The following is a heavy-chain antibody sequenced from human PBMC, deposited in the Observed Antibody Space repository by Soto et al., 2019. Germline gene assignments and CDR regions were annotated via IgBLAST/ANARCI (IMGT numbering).Heavy chain of an antibody. D-gene: IGHD2-2*02. Sequence: VQLLESGGGLVQPGGSLRLSCAASGFTFSSYAMSWVRQAPGKGLEWVSAISGSGGSIYYADSVKGRFTISRDNSKNTLYLQMNSLRAEDTAVYYCAKEGVVVVPAAILNYFDYWGQGTLVTVSS. CDR3: AKEGVVVVPAAILNYFDY. V-gene: IGHV3-23*01. CDR1: GFTFSSYA. CDR2: ISGSGGSI. J-gene: IGHJ4*02.